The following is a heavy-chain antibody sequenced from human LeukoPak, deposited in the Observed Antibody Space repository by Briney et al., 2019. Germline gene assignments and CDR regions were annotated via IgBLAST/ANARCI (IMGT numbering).Heavy chain of an antibody. D-gene: IGHD4-23*01. CDR2: IYYSGST. CDR3: ARGYGDYGGNPYINWFDP. Sequence: PSETLSLTCAVYGGSFSGYYWSWIRQPPGKGLEWIGSIYYSGSTYYNPSLKSRVTISVDTSKNQFSLKLSSVTAADTAVYYCARGYGDYGGNPYINWFDPWGQGTLVTASS. CDR1: GGSFSGYY. V-gene: IGHV4-34*01. J-gene: IGHJ5*02.